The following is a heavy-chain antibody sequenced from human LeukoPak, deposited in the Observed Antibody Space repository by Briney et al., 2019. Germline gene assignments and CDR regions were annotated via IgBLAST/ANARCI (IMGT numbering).Heavy chain of an antibody. CDR3: AREYYYDSSGYYPDAFDI. D-gene: IGHD3-22*01. CDR2: ISYDGSIK. J-gene: IGHJ3*02. Sequence: PGRSLRLSCAASGFTFSNYAMHWIRQAPGKGLEWVAVISYDGSIKYYADSLKSRFTISRDNSKNTLYLQMNSLRAEDTAVYYCAREYYYDSSGYYPDAFDIWGQGTMVTVSS. CDR1: GFTFSNYA. V-gene: IGHV3-30-3*01.